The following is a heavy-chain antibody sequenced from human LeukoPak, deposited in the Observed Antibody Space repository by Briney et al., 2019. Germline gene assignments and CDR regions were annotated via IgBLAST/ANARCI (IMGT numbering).Heavy chain of an antibody. CDR1: GFTFSNYA. J-gene: IGHJ4*02. D-gene: IGHD1-26*01. Sequence: PGGSLRLSCAASGFTFSNYAMSWVRQAPGKGLHWVSGIVGNGGDTYYADSVKGRFTISRDNSKNMLYLQMSSLRAEDTAIYYCAKDLLGGDGKWEVDYWGQGTLVTVS. CDR2: IVGNGGDT. CDR3: AKDLLGGDGKWEVDY. V-gene: IGHV3-23*01.